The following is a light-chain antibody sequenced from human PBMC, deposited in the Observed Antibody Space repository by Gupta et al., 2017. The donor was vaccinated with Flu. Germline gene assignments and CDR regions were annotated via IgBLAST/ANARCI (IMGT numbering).Light chain of an antibody. CDR1: SNVVGGYNL. V-gene: IGLV2-11*01. J-gene: IGLJ1*01. Sequence: QTAPTQPRPVTGSPVQSVTISCTGSSNVVGGYNLVYWHQQRPGKPHNLILYDGSQRSAGVPDGFSGSKSGNTASLTISGLEEEEEADYYSSSHAGSATWVFGTGTKVTVL. CDR3: SSHAGSATWV. CDR2: DGS.